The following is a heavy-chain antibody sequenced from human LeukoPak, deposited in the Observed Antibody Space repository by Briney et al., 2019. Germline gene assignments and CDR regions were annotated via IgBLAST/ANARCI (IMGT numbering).Heavy chain of an antibody. CDR1: GGSISSSSYY. D-gene: IGHD3-9*01. V-gene: IGHV4-39*01. CDR2: IYYSGST. CDR3: ARNDGHDILTGYLED. Sequence: SETLSLTCTVSGGSISSSSYYWGWIRQPPGKGLEWIGSIYYSGSTYYNPSLKSRVTISVDTSKNQFSLKLSSVTAAVTAVYYCARNDGHDILTGYLEDWGQGTLVTVSS. J-gene: IGHJ4*02.